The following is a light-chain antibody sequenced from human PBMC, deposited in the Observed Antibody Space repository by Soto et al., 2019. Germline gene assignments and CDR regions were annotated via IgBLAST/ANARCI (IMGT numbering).Light chain of an antibody. CDR2: AAS. J-gene: IGKJ1*01. Sequence: IQLTQSPSSLSASVGDRVTITCRASQGISSNLAWYQQKPGKVPKLLISAASTLQSGVPSRLSGSGSGTDFTLTISSLQPEDFATYYCQQYYSPLWTFGQGTKVEIK. CDR3: QQYYSPLWT. CDR1: QGISSN. V-gene: IGKV1-9*01.